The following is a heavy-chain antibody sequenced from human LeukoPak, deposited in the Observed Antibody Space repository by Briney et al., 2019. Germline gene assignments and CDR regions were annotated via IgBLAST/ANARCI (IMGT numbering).Heavy chain of an antibody. V-gene: IGHV3-48*03. CDR2: ISSSGGTM. CDR3: AKDSLDY. Sequence: GGSLRLSCAASGFTFSSNEMNSVRQAPGKGLEWVSYISSSGGTMFYADSVKGRFTISRDNAKNSVYLQMNSLRAEDTAVYYCAKDSLDYWGQGTLVTVSS. CDR1: GFTFSSNE. J-gene: IGHJ4*02.